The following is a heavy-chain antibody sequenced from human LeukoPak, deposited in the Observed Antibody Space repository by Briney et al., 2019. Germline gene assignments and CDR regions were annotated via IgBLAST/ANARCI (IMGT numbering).Heavy chain of an antibody. D-gene: IGHD6-13*01. J-gene: IGHJ5*02. CDR2: IIPIFGTA. CDR1: GGTFSSYA. Sequence: ASVKVSCKASGGTFSSYAISWVRQAPGQGLEWMEGIIPIFGTANYAQKFQGRVTITADKSTSTAYMELSSLRSEDTAVYYCARDHGSSWPNWFDPWGQGTLVTVSS. CDR3: ARDHGSSWPNWFDP. V-gene: IGHV1-69*06.